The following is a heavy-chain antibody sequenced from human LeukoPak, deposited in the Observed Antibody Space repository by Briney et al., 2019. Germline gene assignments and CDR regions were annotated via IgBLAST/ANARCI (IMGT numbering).Heavy chain of an antibody. Sequence: GGSLRLSCAASGFTVSSNYMSWVRQAPGQGPEWVSVFYSGGSTYYADSVKGRFTISRDNSKNTLYLQMNSLRAEDTAVYYCASVTAHVYHDAFDIWGQGTMVTVSS. CDR3: ASVTAHVYHDAFDI. J-gene: IGHJ3*02. CDR2: FYSGGST. V-gene: IGHV3-66*01. CDR1: GFTVSSNY. D-gene: IGHD2-21*02.